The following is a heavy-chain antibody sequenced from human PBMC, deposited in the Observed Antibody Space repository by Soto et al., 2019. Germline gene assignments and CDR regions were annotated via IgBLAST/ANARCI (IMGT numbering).Heavy chain of an antibody. Sequence: GASVKVSCKASGGTFGSYAISWVRQAPGQGLEWMGGIIPIPGTANYAQKFQGRVTIAADESTSTAYMELSSLRSEDTAVYYCARSQGSSTSLEIYYYYYYGMDVWGQATTVTVSS. CDR1: GGTFGSYA. CDR2: IIPIPGTA. V-gene: IGHV1-69*13. J-gene: IGHJ6*02. D-gene: IGHD2-2*01. CDR3: ARSQGSSTSLEIYYYYYYGMDV.